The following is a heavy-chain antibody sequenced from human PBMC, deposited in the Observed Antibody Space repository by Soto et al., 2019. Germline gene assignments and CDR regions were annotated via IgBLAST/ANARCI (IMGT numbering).Heavy chain of an antibody. J-gene: IGHJ3*02. CDR3: ARASVYCSSTSCFFAFDI. V-gene: IGHV4-59*01. CDR2: IYYSGST. D-gene: IGHD2-2*01. CDR1: GGSISRYY. Sequence: SETLSLTCTVSGGSISRYYWSWIRQPPGKGLEWIGYIYYSGSTNYNPSLKSRVTISVDTSKNQFSLKLSSVTAADTAVYYCARASVYCSSTSCFFAFDIWGQGTMVTVSS.